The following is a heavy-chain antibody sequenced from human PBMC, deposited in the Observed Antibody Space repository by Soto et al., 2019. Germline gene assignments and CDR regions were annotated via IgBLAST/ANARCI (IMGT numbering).Heavy chain of an antibody. J-gene: IGHJ1*01. CDR3: ARDPRSITGTTSAEDFQH. Sequence: QAQLMQSGAEVKKPGSSVKVSCKASGGTFSGYAINWVRQAPGQGLEWMGGIIPLLGITDYGQKFQGRITIAADESTGTAYMALRGLRSEDTAVYYCARDPRSITGTTSAEDFQHWGQGTLVSVSS. D-gene: IGHD1-20*01. CDR1: GGTFSGYA. V-gene: IGHV1-69*01. CDR2: IIPLLGIT.